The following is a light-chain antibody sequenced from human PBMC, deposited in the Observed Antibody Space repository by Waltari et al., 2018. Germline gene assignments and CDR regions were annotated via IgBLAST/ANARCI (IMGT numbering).Light chain of an antibody. CDR1: QSISGY. CDR3: QQSYRTPPLT. CDR2: ATS. J-gene: IGKJ4*01. V-gene: IGKV1-39*01. Sequence: DIKMTQSPSSLSASVGDRVTITCRASQSISGYLNWYQQKPGKAPKVLIYATSSLQSGVPSRFSGSGSGTDFTLTITSLQPEDFATDYCQQSYRTPPLTFGGGTKVEIK.